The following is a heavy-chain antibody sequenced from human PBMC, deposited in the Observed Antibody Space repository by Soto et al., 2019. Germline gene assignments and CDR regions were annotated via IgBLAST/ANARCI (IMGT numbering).Heavy chain of an antibody. V-gene: IGHV1-18*03. CDR3: ASSGYDYIWGSYRSDY. D-gene: IGHD3-16*02. J-gene: IGHJ4*02. Sequence: ASVKVSCKASGYTFTSYGISWVRQAPGQGFEWMGWISTYNGNTNYAQKLQGRVTMTTDTSTSTAYMELRSLRSDDMFVYYCASSGYDYIWGSYRSDYWGQGTLVTVSS. CDR1: GYTFTSYG. CDR2: ISTYNGNT.